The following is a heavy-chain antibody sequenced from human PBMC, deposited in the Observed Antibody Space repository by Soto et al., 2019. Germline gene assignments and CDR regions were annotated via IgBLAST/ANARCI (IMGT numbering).Heavy chain of an antibody. D-gene: IGHD3-10*01. Sequence: SETLSLTCSVSGGSVSGASYYWSWIRQPPGKGLEWIGNINHSGATNYNPSLKTRATISVDTSKKQFSLKLTSLTSADTAVYYCARGLDFYGSGSPNLNGYWGQGSPVTVSS. CDR1: GGSVSGASYY. CDR3: ARGLDFYGSGSPNLNGY. J-gene: IGHJ4*02. CDR2: INHSGAT. V-gene: IGHV4-61*01.